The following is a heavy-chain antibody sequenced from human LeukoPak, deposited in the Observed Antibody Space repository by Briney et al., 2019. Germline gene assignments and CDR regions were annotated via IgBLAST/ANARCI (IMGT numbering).Heavy chain of an antibody. D-gene: IGHD3-16*01. CDR3: ARGGGLDV. CDR1: GFTFSGYS. CDR2: INHNGNVN. J-gene: IGHJ6*02. V-gene: IGHV3-7*03. Sequence: PTGGSLRLSCTASGFTFSGYSMNWARQAPGKGLEWVASINHNGNVNYYVDSVKGRFTISRDNAKNSLYLQMSNLRAEDTAVYFCARGGGLDVWGQGATVTVSS.